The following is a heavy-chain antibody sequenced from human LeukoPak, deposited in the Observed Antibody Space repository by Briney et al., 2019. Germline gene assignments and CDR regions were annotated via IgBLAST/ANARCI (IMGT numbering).Heavy chain of an antibody. Sequence: GGSLRLSCAASGFTFSSYAMSWVRQAPGKGLEWVSVIYSGGSTYYADSVKGRFTISRDNSKNTLYLQMNSLRAEDTAVYYCARVKAGYYYYMDVWGKGTTVTVSS. D-gene: IGHD3-10*01. J-gene: IGHJ6*03. CDR1: GFTFSSYA. CDR2: IYSGGST. V-gene: IGHV3-53*01. CDR3: ARVKAGYYYYMDV.